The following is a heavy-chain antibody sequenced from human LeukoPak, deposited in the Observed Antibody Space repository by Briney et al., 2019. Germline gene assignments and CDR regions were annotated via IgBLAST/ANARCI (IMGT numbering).Heavy chain of an antibody. CDR3: AEAPVTTCSGAYCYPFDY. V-gene: IGHV3-48*03. CDR2: ISSSGSTI. CDR1: GFTFSSYE. Sequence: GGSLRLSCAASGFTFSSYEMNWVRQAPGKGLEWVSYISSSGSTIYYADSVKGRFTISRDNAKNSLYLQMNSLRAEDTAVYYCAEAPVTTCSGAYCYPFDYWSQGTLVTVSS. D-gene: IGHD2-15*01. J-gene: IGHJ4*02.